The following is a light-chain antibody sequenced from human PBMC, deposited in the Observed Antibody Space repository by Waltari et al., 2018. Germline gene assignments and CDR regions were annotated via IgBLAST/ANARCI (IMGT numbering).Light chain of an antibody. J-gene: IGKJ1*01. V-gene: IGKV3-20*01. CDR2: DAS. Sequence: EIVLTQSPGTLSLSPGERATLSCRASQSVGRYLAWYQQKPGQAPRLLIYDASTMAAGIPDRFSGSGSGTDFSLTISRLGSEDFAVYYCQKYVNLPATFGQGTKVEIK. CDR3: QKYVNLPAT. CDR1: QSVGRY.